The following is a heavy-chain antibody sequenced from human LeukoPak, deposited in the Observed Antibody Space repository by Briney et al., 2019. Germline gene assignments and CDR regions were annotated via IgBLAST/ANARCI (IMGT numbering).Heavy chain of an antibody. CDR2: INQGGSES. J-gene: IGHJ4*02. D-gene: IGHD4-11*01. Sequence: GGTLRLSCAASGFTFSDFWMGWVRQAPRQGLEWVANINQGGSESYHVDSVKGRFTISRDNAKKSLFLQMNSLRAEDTAVYYCTKGRSNHYWGQGTLVTVST. V-gene: IGHV3-7*01. CDR1: GFTFSDFW. CDR3: TKGRSNHY.